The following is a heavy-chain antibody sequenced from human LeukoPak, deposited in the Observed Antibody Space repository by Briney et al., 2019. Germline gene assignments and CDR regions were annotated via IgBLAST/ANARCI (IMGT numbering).Heavy chain of an antibody. V-gene: IGHV1-69*13. CDR2: IIPIFGSQ. J-gene: IGHJ4*02. Sequence: SVKVSCKASGGTFSSYAISWVRQAPGQGLEWMGGIIPIFGSQNYAQQFQGQIKTTPHDTTSTAYLELSRLRSEDTAIYYCAILDAYYYDFIGYYPYDWAKGNLVTVSS. CDR3: AILDAYYYDFIGYYPYD. D-gene: IGHD3-22*01. CDR1: GGTFSSYA.